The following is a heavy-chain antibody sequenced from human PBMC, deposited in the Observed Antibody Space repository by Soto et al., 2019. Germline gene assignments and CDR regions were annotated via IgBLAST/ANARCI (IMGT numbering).Heavy chain of an antibody. Sequence: GGSLILSCAASGFTFRNNVLSWVRQAPGKGLDWVSGITGSGRDTYYADSVKGRFNISRDNSKNMVFLQMNSLRAEDTALYYCAKNGLDNSPSAIDSWGPGTLVTVSS. CDR2: ITGSGRDT. CDR3: AKNGLDNSPSAIDS. V-gene: IGHV3-23*01. D-gene: IGHD2-8*01. J-gene: IGHJ4*02. CDR1: GFTFRNNV.